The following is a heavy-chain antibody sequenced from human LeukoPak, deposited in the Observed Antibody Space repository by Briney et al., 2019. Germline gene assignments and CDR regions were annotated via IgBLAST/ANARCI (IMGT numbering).Heavy chain of an antibody. CDR2: IYTSGST. V-gene: IGHV4-61*02. D-gene: IGHD3-22*01. CDR1: GGSISSGDYY. CDR3: AGLRYYYDSSGPYYFDY. Sequence: SETLSLTCTVSGGSISSGDYYWSWIRQPAGKGLEWIGRIYTSGSTNYNPSLKSRVTISVDTSKNRFSLKLSSVTAADTAVYYCAGLRYYYDSSGPYYFDYWGQGTLVTVSS. J-gene: IGHJ4*02.